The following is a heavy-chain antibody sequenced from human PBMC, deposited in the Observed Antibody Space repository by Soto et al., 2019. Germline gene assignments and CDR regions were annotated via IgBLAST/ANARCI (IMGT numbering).Heavy chain of an antibody. J-gene: IGHJ4*02. CDR3: ARVTTLAFDY. V-gene: IGHV3-66*01. D-gene: IGHD3-22*01. CDR2: IYSDGRT. CDR1: GLTVSTNY. Sequence: GGSLRLSCAASGLTVSTNYMRWVRQAPGKGLEWVSVIYSDGRTYHADSVKGRFPISRDNFENTLYLQMNSLRAEDTAVYYCARVTTLAFDYWGQGTLVTVSS.